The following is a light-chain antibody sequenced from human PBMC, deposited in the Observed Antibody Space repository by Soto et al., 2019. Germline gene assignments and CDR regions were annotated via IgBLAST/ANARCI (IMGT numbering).Light chain of an antibody. CDR2: EGH. V-gene: IGLV2-23*01. Sequence: QSALAQPASVSGSPGQSITISCTGASGYVGTYSLVSWYQQHPGKAPKVVIYEGHKRPSGVPDRFSSSTSVNTASLTIPGLQTDDEADYYCCLYVGATTYVFGTGTKVTVL. CDR1: SGYVGTYSL. CDR3: CLYVGATTYV. J-gene: IGLJ1*01.